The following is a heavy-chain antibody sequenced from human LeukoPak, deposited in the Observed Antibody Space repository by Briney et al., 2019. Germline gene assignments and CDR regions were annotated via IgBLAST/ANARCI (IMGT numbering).Heavy chain of an antibody. CDR3: GRDWNYYLDV. Sequence: ASVKLSCKASGYTFINYGISWVRQAPGHGLEGMGWISSKNGNTNYAQKFQGRVTMTTDTSTSTAYMELRSLRSDDTAVFYCGRDWNYYLDVWGEGTTVTVSS. CDR1: GYTFINYG. CDR2: ISSKNGNT. J-gene: IGHJ6*03. D-gene: IGHD1-1*01. V-gene: IGHV1-18*01.